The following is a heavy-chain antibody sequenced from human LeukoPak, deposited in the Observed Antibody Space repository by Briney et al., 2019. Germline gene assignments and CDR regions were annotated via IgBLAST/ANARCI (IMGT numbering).Heavy chain of an antibody. CDR1: GFTFDDYA. CDR3: AKGNGHNWNDISFDY. J-gene: IGHJ4*02. CDR2: ISWNSGSI. V-gene: IGHV3-9*01. D-gene: IGHD1-20*01. Sequence: GRSLRLSCAASGFTFDDYAIHWVRQGPGKGLEWVSGISWNSGSIGYADSVKGRFTISRDNAKNSLYLQMNSLRAEDTALYYCAKGNGHNWNDISFDYWGQGTLVTVSS.